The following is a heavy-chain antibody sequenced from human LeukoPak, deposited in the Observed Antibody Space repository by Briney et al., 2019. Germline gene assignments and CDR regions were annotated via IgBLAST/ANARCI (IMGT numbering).Heavy chain of an antibody. CDR2: ISSSSSYI. J-gene: IGHJ3*02. V-gene: IGHV3-21*01. CDR1: GFTFSSYS. CDR3: ARPQHGDLYAFDI. D-gene: IGHD4-17*01. Sequence: GGSLRLSCAASGFTFSSYSMNWVRQAPGKGLEWVSSISSSSSYIYYADSVKGRFTISRDNAKNSLYLQMNSLRAEDMAVYYCARPQHGDLYAFDIWGQGTMVTVSS.